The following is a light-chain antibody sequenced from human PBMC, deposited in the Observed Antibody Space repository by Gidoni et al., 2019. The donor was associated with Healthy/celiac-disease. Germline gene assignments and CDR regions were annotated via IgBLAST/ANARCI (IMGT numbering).Light chain of an antibody. Sequence: SYVLTQPPSVSVAPGKTARITCGGNNIGSKSVHGYQQKPGQAPVLVIYYDSDRPSGIPERFSGSNSGNTATLTISRVEAGDEADYYCQVWDSSSDLFGTGTKVTVL. CDR1: NIGSKS. CDR2: YDS. CDR3: QVWDSSSDL. V-gene: IGLV3-21*04. J-gene: IGLJ1*01.